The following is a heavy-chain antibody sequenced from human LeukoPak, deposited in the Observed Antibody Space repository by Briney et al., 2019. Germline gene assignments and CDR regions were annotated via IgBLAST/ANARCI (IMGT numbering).Heavy chain of an antibody. V-gene: IGHV4-59*08. J-gene: IGHJ4*02. D-gene: IGHD3-22*01. CDR1: GASISSYY. CDR3: ATAPGFNGHYFLDH. CDR2: IYYIGAT. Sequence: PSETLSLTCTVSGASISSYYWSWIRQSPGKELEWIGYIYYIGATSHNPSLKSRVTISVDTSKNQFSLQLSSVTAADTAVYYCATAPGFNGHYFLDHWGQGTLVTVSS.